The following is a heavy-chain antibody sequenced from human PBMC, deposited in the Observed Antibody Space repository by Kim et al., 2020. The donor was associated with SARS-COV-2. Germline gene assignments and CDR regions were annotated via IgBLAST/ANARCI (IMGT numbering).Heavy chain of an antibody. CDR3: ARGGRDEYYYYGMDV. J-gene: IGHJ6*02. V-gene: IGHV3-30*04. CDR2: ISYDGSNK. CDR1: GFTFSSYA. Sequence: GGSLRLSCAASGFTFSSYAMHWVRQAPGKGLEWVAVISYDGSNKYYVDSVKGRFTISRDNSKNTLYLQMNSLRAEDTAVYYCARGGRDEYYYYGMDVWGQGTTVTVSS.